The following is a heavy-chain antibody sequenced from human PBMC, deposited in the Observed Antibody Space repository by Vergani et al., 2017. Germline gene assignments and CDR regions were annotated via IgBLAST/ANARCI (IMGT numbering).Heavy chain of an antibody. CDR1: GFTLSSHA. D-gene: IGHD3-22*01. V-gene: IGHV3-30*02. CDR2: IWYDGSKE. CDR3: ITAVPIVVIYGGGKHRYYGLDV. Sequence: VQLVESGGGLVKPGGSLRLSCAGSGFTLSSHAMHWVRQAPGKGLEWVAFIWYDGSKEYYADSVKGRFTISRDNSKNTLYLQMNNVKTEDAAMYYCITAVPIVVIYGGGKHRYYGLDVWGQGTTVTVSS. J-gene: IGHJ6*02.